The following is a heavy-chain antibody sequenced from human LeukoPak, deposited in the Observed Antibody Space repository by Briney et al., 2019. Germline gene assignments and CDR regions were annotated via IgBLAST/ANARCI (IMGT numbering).Heavy chain of an antibody. CDR1: GFTFSSYW. V-gene: IGHV3-74*01. J-gene: IGHJ4*02. CDR3: ATIYLSSGL. Sequence: GGSLRLSCAASGFTFSSYWMHWVRQAPGKGLVWVSGIIGDGTSTTYADSVRGRFTISRDNAKNTLYLQMNSLRAEDTAVYYCATIYLSSGLWGQGTLVTVSS. D-gene: IGHD2/OR15-2a*01. CDR2: IIGDGTST.